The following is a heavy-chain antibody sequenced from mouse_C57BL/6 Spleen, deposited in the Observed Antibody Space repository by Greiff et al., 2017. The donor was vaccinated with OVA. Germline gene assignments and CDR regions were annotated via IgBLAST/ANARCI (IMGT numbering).Heavy chain of an antibody. J-gene: IGHJ1*03. CDR3: ARRDDGYWYFDV. D-gene: IGHD2-3*01. CDR2: ISNLAYSI. V-gene: IGHV5-15*01. Sequence: EVQLVESGGGLVQPGGSLKLSCAASGFTFSDYGMAWVRQAPRKGPEWVAFISNLAYSIYYADTVTGRFTISRENAKNTLYLEMSSLRSEDTAMYYCARRDDGYWYFDVWGTGTTVTVSS. CDR1: GFTFSDYG.